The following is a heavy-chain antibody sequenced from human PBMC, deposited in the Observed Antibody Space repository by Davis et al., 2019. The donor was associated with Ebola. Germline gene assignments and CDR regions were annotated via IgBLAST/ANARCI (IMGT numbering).Heavy chain of an antibody. CDR1: GYTFTSYY. CDR2: ISAYNGNT. Sequence: ASVKVSCKASGYTFTSYYMHWVRQAPGQGLEWMGWISAYNGNTNYAQKLQGRVTMTTDTSTSTAYMELRSLRSDDTAVYYCARDGGGIVVVVAARYGMDVWGQGTTVTVSS. D-gene: IGHD2-15*01. CDR3: ARDGGGIVVVVAARYGMDV. J-gene: IGHJ6*02. V-gene: IGHV1-18*04.